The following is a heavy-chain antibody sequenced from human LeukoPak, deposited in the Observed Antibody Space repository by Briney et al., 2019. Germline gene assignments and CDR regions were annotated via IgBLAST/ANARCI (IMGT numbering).Heavy chain of an antibody. CDR2: ISYDGSNK. V-gene: IGHV3-30*18. D-gene: IGHD3-16*02. CDR1: GFTFSSYG. J-gene: IGHJ4*02. CDR3: AKGVYVWGSYRYGGYFDY. Sequence: RSLRLSCAASGFTFSSYGMHWVRQAPGKGLEWVAVISYDGSNKYYADSVKGRFTISRDNSKNTLYLQMNSLRAEDTAVYYCAKGVYVWGSYRYGGYFDYWGQGTLVTVSS.